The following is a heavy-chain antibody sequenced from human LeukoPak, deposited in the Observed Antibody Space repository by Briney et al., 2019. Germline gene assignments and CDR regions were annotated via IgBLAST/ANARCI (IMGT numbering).Heavy chain of an antibody. CDR1: GGSFSGYY. J-gene: IGHJ3*02. CDR2: INHSGST. CDR3: ARGSSSGWYRDAFDI. D-gene: IGHD6-19*01. V-gene: IGHV4-34*01. Sequence: SETLSLTCAACGGSFSGYYWSWIRQPPGKGLEWIGEINHSGSTNYNPSLKSRVTISVDTSKNQFSLKLSSVTAADTAVYYCARGSSSGWYRDAFDIWGQGTMVTVSS.